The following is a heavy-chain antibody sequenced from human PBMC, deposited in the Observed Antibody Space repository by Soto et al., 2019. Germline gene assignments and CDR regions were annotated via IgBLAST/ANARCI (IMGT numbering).Heavy chain of an antibody. D-gene: IGHD2-2*01. J-gene: IGHJ6*02. CDR1: GGTFSSYA. V-gene: IGHV1-69*13. Sequence: VKVSCKASGGTFSSYAISWVRQAPGQGLEWMGGIIPISETTNYAQKFQGRVTITADESKSTAYMELSSLRSEDTAVYYCARSQGSSTSLEIYYYYYYGMDVWGQGTTVTVSS. CDR3: ARSQGSSTSLEIYYYYYYGMDV. CDR2: IIPISETT.